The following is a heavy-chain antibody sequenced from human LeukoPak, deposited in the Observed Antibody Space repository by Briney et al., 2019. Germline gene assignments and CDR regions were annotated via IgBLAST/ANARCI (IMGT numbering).Heavy chain of an antibody. D-gene: IGHD6-13*01. J-gene: IGHJ4*02. CDR1: GLASAEHH. Sequence: AETLCLTCATPGLASAEHHMGVVREGPGKVKEKIGRSQTTKPNSCTTEYDASVKGRFTVSRDDSKYSLYLQLSSLKTEETAVYYCVRVVTTSSGWYHFDNWGQGTLVTVSS. V-gene: IGHV3-72*01. CDR3: VRVVTTSSGWYHFDN. CDR2: SQTTKPNSCTT.